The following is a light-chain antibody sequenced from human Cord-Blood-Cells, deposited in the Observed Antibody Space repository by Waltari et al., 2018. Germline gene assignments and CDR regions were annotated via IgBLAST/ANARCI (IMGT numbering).Light chain of an antibody. CDR1: SSDVGGYNY. J-gene: IGLJ3*02. Sequence: SALTQPASVSGSPGQSITISCTGTSSDVGGYNYVFWYQQHPGKAPKLMIYDVSNRPSRVSRRCSGDKSCNTASLTISGLQAEDEADYYCSSYTSSSTPVFGGGTKLTVL. V-gene: IGLV2-14*01. CDR2: DVS. CDR3: SSYTSSSTPV.